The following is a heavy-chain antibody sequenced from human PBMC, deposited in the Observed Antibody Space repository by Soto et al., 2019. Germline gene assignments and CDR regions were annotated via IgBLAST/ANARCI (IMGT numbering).Heavy chain of an antibody. J-gene: IGHJ5*02. CDR2: MNPNDGNT. D-gene: IGHD2-21*02. CDR1: GYTFTTYE. Sequence: ASVKVSCKASGYTFTTYEINWVRQATGQGLEWMGRMNPNDGNTGYAQKFQGRVTITADESTSTAYMELSSLRSEDTAVYYCARVPPHIVVVTATPDYPWGQGTLVTVSS. CDR3: ARVPPHIVVVTATPDYP. V-gene: IGHV1-8*01.